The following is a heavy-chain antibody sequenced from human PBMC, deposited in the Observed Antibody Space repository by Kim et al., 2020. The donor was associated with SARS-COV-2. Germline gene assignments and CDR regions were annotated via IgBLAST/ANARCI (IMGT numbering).Heavy chain of an antibody. CDR3: ARGDPRDY. V-gene: IGHV7-4-1*02. CDR2: INTNTGNP. CDR1: GYTFTTYA. J-gene: IGHJ4*02. Sequence: ASVKVSCKASGYTFTTYAMNLVRQAPGQGLEWMGWINTNTGNPTYARGFTGRFVFSLDTSVRTAYLQISSLKADDTAVYYCARGDPRDYWGQGTLVTVSS.